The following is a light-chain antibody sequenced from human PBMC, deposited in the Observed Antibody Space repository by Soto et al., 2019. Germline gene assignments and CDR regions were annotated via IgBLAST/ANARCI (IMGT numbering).Light chain of an antibody. Sequence: EIGLTQSPGTLSLSPGERATLSCRASQSVSNNYLAWYQQKPGQAPRRLIYGASSRATGIPDRFSGSGSGTDFTLTISRLEPEDFAVYYCQQYGSSPTFGEGTKVDIK. CDR2: GAS. CDR1: QSVSNNY. CDR3: QQYGSSPT. J-gene: IGKJ4*01. V-gene: IGKV3-20*01.